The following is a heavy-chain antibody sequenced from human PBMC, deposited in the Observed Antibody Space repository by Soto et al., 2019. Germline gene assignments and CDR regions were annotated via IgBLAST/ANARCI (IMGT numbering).Heavy chain of an antibody. D-gene: IGHD6-13*01. CDR2: ISGSGGST. V-gene: IGHV3-23*01. CDR1: GFTFSSYA. CDR3: AKETYSSTPYYIVY. J-gene: IGHJ4*02. Sequence: SLRLSCATSGFTFSSYAMSWVRQAPGKGLEWVSAISGSGGSTYYADSVKGRFTISRDNSKNTLYLQMNSLRAEDTAVYYCAKETYSSTPYYIVYWGQGILVTVS.